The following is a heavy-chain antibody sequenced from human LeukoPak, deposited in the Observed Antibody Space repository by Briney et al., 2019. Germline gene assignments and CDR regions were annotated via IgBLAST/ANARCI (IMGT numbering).Heavy chain of an antibody. Sequence: GGSLRLSCAAPGFSISNDWMSWVRQAPGKGLEWVARVRSRSAGETTDYAAPVKGRFTISRDDSKNTLYLQMNSLKTEDTAVYYCTLIQGWGSGSYYRDFWGQGTLVTVSS. V-gene: IGHV3-15*01. CDR2: VRSRSAGETT. CDR3: TLIQGWGSGSYYRDF. J-gene: IGHJ4*02. D-gene: IGHD3-10*01. CDR1: GFSISNDW.